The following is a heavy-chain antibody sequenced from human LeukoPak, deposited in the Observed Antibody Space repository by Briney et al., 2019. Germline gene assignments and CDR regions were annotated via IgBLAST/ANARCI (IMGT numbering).Heavy chain of an antibody. Sequence: PGGFLRLSCAASGFTFSSYSMNWVRQAPGKGLEWVSSISSSSSYIYYADSVKGRFTISRDNAKNSLYLQMNSLRAEDTAVYYCARDSAPYSFGGVIAYWGQGTLVTVSS. V-gene: IGHV3-21*01. CDR3: ARDSAPYSFGGVIAY. D-gene: IGHD3-16*02. J-gene: IGHJ4*02. CDR1: GFTFSSYS. CDR2: ISSSSSYI.